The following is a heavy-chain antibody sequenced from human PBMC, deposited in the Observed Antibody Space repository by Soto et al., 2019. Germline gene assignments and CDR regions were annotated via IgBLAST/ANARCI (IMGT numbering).Heavy chain of an antibody. Sequence: ESGGGLVQPGGSLRLSCAASGFIFSNYVMSWVRQAPGKGPEWVSSISDSGNYIEYADSVEGRFTISRDNSKNTLYLQMNSVRAEDTARYYCAKDPQTWGSIWFDPWGQGTQVTVSS. D-gene: IGHD7-27*01. CDR1: GFIFSNYV. CDR3: AKDPQTWGSIWFDP. J-gene: IGHJ5*02. V-gene: IGHV3-23*01. CDR2: ISDSGNYI.